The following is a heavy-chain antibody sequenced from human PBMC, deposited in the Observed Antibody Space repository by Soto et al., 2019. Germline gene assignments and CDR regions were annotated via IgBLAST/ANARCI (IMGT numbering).Heavy chain of an antibody. D-gene: IGHD1-26*01. CDR2: ISYDGSNK. J-gene: IGHJ4*02. CDR3: ARVGATTPFYFDY. V-gene: IGHV3-30-3*01. Sequence: PGGSLRLSCAASGFTFSSYAMHWVRQAPGKGLEWVAVISYDGSNKYYADSVKGRFTISRDNSKNTLYLQMNSLRAEDTAVYYCARVGATTPFYFDYWGQGTLVTVS. CDR1: GFTFSSYA.